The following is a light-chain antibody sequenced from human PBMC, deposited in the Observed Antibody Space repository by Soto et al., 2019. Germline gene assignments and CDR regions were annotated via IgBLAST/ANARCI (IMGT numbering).Light chain of an antibody. CDR1: SSDVDSYNR. Sequence: QSALTQPPSVSGSPGQSVTISCTGTSSDVDSYNRVSWYQQPPGTAPKLMIYEVSNRPSGVPDRFSGSKSGNTASLTISGLQAEDEADYYCSSYTSSSTLVFGGGTKLTVL. V-gene: IGLV2-18*02. CDR2: EVS. CDR3: SSYTSSSTLV. J-gene: IGLJ3*02.